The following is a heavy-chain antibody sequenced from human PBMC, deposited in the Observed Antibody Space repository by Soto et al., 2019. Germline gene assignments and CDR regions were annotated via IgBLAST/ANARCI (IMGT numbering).Heavy chain of an antibody. CDR1: GYSFAGYW. J-gene: IGHJ4*02. D-gene: IGHD3-22*01. V-gene: IGHV5-10-1*01. CDR2: IDPSDSQT. CDR3: ARQIYDSDTGPNFQYYFDS. Sequence: GESLKISCKGSGYSFAGYWITWVRQKPGKGLEWMGRIDPSDSQTYYSPSFRGHATISATKSITTVFLQWSSLRASDTAMYYCARQIYDSDTGPNFQYYFDSWGQGTPVTVSS.